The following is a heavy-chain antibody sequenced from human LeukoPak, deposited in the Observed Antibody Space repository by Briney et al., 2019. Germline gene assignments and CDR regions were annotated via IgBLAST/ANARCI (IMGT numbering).Heavy chain of an antibody. CDR2: IKQDGSEK. V-gene: IGHV3-7*01. CDR1: GFTFSTYW. Sequence: GGSLRLSCAASGFTFSTYWMTWVRQAPGKGLEWVANIKQDGSEKYYVGSVKGRFTISRDNAKNSLYLQMNSLRAEDTAVYYCASQRHSYGTYSRYFDYWGQGTLVTVSS. D-gene: IGHD5-18*01. J-gene: IGHJ4*02. CDR3: ASQRHSYGTYSRYFDY.